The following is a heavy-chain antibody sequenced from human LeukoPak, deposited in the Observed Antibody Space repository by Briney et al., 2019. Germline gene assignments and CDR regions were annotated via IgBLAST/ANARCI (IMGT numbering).Heavy chain of an antibody. CDR3: AREGPFESFTILGDV. V-gene: IGHV3-23*01. Sequence: PGGSLRLSCAASGFTFSSYAMSWVRQAPGKGLEWVSAISGSGGSTYYADSVKSRFTISRDNSKNTLYLQMNSLRAEDTAVYYCAREGPFESFTILGDVWGKGTTVTVSS. J-gene: IGHJ6*04. CDR1: GFTFSSYA. CDR2: ISGSGGST. D-gene: IGHD3-3*01.